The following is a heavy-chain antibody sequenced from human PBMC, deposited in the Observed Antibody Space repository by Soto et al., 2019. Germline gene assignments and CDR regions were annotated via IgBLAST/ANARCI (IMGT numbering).Heavy chain of an antibody. CDR1: GFTFSSYA. D-gene: IGHD3-10*01. Sequence: PGGSLRLSCAASGFTFSSYAMSWVRQAPGKGLEWVSAISGSGGSTYYADPVKGRFTISRDNSKNTLYLQMNSLRAEDTAVYYCAKDWAKFYGSGSYFDYWGQGTLVTVSS. J-gene: IGHJ4*02. CDR2: ISGSGGST. V-gene: IGHV3-23*01. CDR3: AKDWAKFYGSGSYFDY.